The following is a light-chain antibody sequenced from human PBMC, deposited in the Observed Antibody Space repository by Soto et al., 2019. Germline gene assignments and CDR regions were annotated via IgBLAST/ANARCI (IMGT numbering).Light chain of an antibody. CDR1: QSVSSSY. Sequence: EIVFTQSPGTLSLSPGERATLSCRASQSVSSSYLAWYQQKPGQAPRLLIYGASSRATGIPDRFSGSGSGTDFTLTISRLEPEDFAVYYCQQYETFGQGTKVEIK. CDR2: GAS. J-gene: IGKJ1*01. CDR3: QQYET. V-gene: IGKV3-20*01.